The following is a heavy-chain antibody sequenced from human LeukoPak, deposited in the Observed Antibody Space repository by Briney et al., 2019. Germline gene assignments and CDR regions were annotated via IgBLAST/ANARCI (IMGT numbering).Heavy chain of an antibody. D-gene: IGHD2-15*01. CDR1: GFTFSSYA. V-gene: IGHV3-23*01. J-gene: IGHJ4*02. CDR3: AKMGIVVVVAATFDY. CDR2: ISGSGGST. Sequence: GGSLRLSCAASGFTFSSYAMSWVRQAPGKGLEWVSAISGSGGSTYYADSVKGRFTISRDNSKNTLYLQMNSLRAEDTAVYYCAKMGIVVVVAATFDYRGQGTLVTVSS.